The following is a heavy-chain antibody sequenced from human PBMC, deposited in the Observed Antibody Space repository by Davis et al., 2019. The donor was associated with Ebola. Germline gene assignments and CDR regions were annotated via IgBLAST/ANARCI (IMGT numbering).Heavy chain of an antibody. D-gene: IGHD3-10*01. J-gene: IGHJ4*02. Sequence: GGSLRLSCAASGFTVSSNYMSWVRQAPGKGLEWVSVIYSGGSTYYADSVKGRFTISRDNSKNTLYLQMNSLRAEDTAVYYCARGLLWFGELPEYYFDYWGQGTLVTVSS. V-gene: IGHV3-66*01. CDR2: IYSGGST. CDR1: GFTVSSNY. CDR3: ARGLLWFGELPEYYFDY.